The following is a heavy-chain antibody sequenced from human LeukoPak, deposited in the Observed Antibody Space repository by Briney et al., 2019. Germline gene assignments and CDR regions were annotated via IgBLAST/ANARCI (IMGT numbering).Heavy chain of an antibody. CDR3: AREEWRFDY. Sequence: GGSLRLSCAASGFTFSTYWMSWIRQAPGKGLERVANIKYDGSEKYYVDSVKDRFTVSRDNAKNSLYLQMNSLRAEDRAVYYCAREEWRFDYWGQGTLVTVSS. D-gene: IGHD3-3*01. CDR2: IKYDGSEK. J-gene: IGHJ4*02. CDR1: GFTFSTYW. V-gene: IGHV3-7*01.